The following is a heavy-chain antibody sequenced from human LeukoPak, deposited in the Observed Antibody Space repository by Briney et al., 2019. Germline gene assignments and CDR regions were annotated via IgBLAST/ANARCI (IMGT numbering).Heavy chain of an antibody. V-gene: IGHV3-21*01. CDR1: GFTFSSYS. J-gene: IGHJ4*02. Sequence: GGSLRLSCAASGFTFSSYSMNCVRQAPGKGLEWVSSISSSSSYIYYADSVKGRFTISRDNAKNTLYLQMNSLRAEDTAVYYCARGGAAMAYYWGQGTLVTVSS. CDR2: ISSSSSYI. D-gene: IGHD5-18*01. CDR3: ARGGAAMAYY.